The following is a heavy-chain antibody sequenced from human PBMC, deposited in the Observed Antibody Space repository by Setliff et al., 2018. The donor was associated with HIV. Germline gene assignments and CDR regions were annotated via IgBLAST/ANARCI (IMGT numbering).Heavy chain of an antibody. V-gene: IGHV1-18*01. CDR1: GYTFSNYG. CDR3: ARDHHSGRGSNFPWYSDL. D-gene: IGHD1-26*01. Sequence: ASVKVSCKASGYTFSNYGITWVRQAPGQGLEWMGWITSYNGNTNYAKKFKGRVTMTTDTSTSIAYMELKSLRSEDTAVYYCARDHHSGRGSNFPWYSDLWGRGTQVTVSS. CDR2: ITSYNGNT. J-gene: IGHJ2*01.